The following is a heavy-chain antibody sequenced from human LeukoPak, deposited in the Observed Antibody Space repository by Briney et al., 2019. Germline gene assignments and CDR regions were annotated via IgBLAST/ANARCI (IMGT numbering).Heavy chain of an antibody. Sequence: SGGSLRLSCAAAGFSFKSYSMNWVRQAPGKGLEWVSFITSTCSDLFYADSVKGRFTVSRDNARNSLYLQMNSLRAEDTAVYYCARAAGHYFDYWGQGSLVTVSS. CDR3: ARAAGHYFDY. D-gene: IGHD3-10*01. CDR1: GFSFKSYS. J-gene: IGHJ4*02. CDR2: ITSTCSDL. V-gene: IGHV3-21*04.